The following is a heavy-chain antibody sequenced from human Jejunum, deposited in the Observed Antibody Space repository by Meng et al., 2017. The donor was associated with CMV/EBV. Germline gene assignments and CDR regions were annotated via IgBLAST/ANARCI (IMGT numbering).Heavy chain of an antibody. CDR2: IYHTGST. V-gene: IGHV4-30-2*04. J-gene: IGHJ4*02. D-gene: IGHD3-22*01. CDR3: ARDSSTHYYESSGYYLFDY. Sequence: SDDYSWGWIRQYPGKGPECLGNIYHTGSTSYNPSLKGRVTMSVDTSKNQFSLKLTSVSAADTAVYYCARDSSTHYYESSGYYLFDYWGQGGLVTVSS. CDR1: SDDYS.